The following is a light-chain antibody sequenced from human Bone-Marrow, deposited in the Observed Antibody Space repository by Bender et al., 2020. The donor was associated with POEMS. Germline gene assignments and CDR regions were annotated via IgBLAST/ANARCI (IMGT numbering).Light chain of an antibody. Sequence: QSVVTQPPSVSGAPGQTVSISCTGNSSNIGAGYDVHWYQHVPGTAPKLLISDNNKRPSGVPERFSGSKSGTSASLAITGLQAEDEADYYCVAWDDTLNGWVFGGGTKLTVL. CDR3: VAWDDTLNGWV. V-gene: IGLV1-40*01. CDR1: SSNIGAGYD. CDR2: DNN. J-gene: IGLJ2*01.